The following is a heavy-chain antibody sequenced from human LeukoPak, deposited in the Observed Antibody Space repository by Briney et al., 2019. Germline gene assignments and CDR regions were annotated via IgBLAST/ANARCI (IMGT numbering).Heavy chain of an antibody. CDR1: GGSFSGYY. Sequence: PSETLSLTCAVYGGSFSGYYWSWIRQPPGKGLEWIGEINHSGSTNYNPSLKSRVTISVDTSKNQFSLKLSSVTAADTAVYYCARGRLNYYDYVWGSYRSHYFDYWDQGTLVTVSS. V-gene: IGHV4-34*01. D-gene: IGHD3-16*02. J-gene: IGHJ4*02. CDR3: ARGRLNYYDYVWGSYRSHYFDY. CDR2: INHSGST.